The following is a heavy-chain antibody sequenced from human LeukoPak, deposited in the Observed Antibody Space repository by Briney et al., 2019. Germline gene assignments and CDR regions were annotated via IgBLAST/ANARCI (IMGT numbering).Heavy chain of an antibody. Sequence: SETLSLTCAVSGGSISSTNGWSWVRQPPGKGLEWVGEIYHSGGTNYNPSLKSRVTISVDKSKNQFSLKLNSATAADTAVYYCARGMTGNWYYFDYWGQGTLVTVSS. V-gene: IGHV4-4*02. CDR2: IYHSGGT. J-gene: IGHJ4*02. D-gene: IGHD1-14*01. CDR3: ARGMTGNWYYFDY. CDR1: GGSISSTNG.